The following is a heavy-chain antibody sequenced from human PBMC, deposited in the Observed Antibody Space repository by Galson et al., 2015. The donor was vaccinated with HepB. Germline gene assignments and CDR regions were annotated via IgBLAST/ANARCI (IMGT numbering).Heavy chain of an antibody. CDR1: GFTFSSYA. CDR2: ISYDGSNK. V-gene: IGHV3-30-3*01. CDR3: ARSEGFVVVPAAPGDYYYYGMDV. J-gene: IGHJ6*02. Sequence: SLRLSCAASGFTFSSYAMHWVRQAPGKGLEWVAVISYDGSNKYYADSVKGRFTISRDNSKNTLYLQMNSLRAEDTAVYYCARSEGFVVVPAAPGDYYYYGMDVWGQGTTVTVSS. D-gene: IGHD2-2*01.